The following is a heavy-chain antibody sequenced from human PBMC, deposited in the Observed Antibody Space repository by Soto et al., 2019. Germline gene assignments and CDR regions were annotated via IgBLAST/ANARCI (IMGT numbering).Heavy chain of an antibody. CDR3: ARARVYSYPLGDAFDI. CDR2: VRAYNGNT. CDR1: GYTFTSYG. D-gene: IGHD5-18*01. J-gene: IGHJ3*02. V-gene: IGHV1-18*01. Sequence: ASAKVSCKASGYTFTSYGISWVRQAPGQGLEWMGWVRAYNGNTNYAQKLQGRVTMTTDTSTSTAYMELRSLRSDDTAAYYCARARVYSYPLGDAFDIWGQGTMVTVSS.